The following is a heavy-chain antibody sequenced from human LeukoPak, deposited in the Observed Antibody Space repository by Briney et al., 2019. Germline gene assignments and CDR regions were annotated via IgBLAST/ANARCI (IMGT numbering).Heavy chain of an antibody. Sequence: GGSLRLSCAASGFTFSSYWMHWVRQAPGKGLVWVSRINSDGSSTSYADSVKGRFTISRDNAKNTLYLQMNSLRAEDTAVYYCARAGHDYIWGSYHTGRYFDYWGQGTLVTVSS. D-gene: IGHD3-16*02. CDR1: GFTFSSYW. CDR3: ARAGHDYIWGSYHTGRYFDY. V-gene: IGHV3-74*01. J-gene: IGHJ4*02. CDR2: INSDGSST.